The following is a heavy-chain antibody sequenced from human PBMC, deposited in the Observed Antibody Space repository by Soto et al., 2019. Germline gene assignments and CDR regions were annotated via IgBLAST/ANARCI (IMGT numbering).Heavy chain of an antibody. CDR3: AREFRAQPGYGDYRGYDY. J-gene: IGHJ4*02. Sequence: EVQLVESGGGLVKPGGSLRLSCAASGFTFSYYSMNWVRQAPGKGLEWVSSISSSGSYIYYADSVRGRFTISRDNAKNSLYLQMNSLRAEDTAVYYCAREFRAQPGYGDYRGYDYWGQGTLVTVSS. CDR2: ISSSGSYI. D-gene: IGHD4-17*01. V-gene: IGHV3-21*01. CDR1: GFTFSYYS.